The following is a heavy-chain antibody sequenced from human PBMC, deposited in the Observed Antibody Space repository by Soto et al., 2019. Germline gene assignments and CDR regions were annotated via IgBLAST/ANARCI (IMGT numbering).Heavy chain of an antibody. CDR3: ARGVRFLEWFPYQNYFDY. V-gene: IGHV4-34*01. J-gene: IGHJ4*02. Sequence: SETLSLTYAVYGGSFSGYYWSWIRQPPGKGLEWIGEINHSGSTNYNPSLKSRVTISVDTSKNQFSLKLSSVTAADTAVYYCARGVRFLEWFPYQNYFDYWGQGTLVTVS. D-gene: IGHD3-3*01. CDR2: INHSGST. CDR1: GGSFSGYY.